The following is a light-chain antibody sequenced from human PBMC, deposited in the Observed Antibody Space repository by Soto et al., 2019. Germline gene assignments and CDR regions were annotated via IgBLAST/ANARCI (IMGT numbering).Light chain of an antibody. CDR2: DVS. CDR3: SSYTGSSIVV. V-gene: IGLV2-14*01. J-gene: IGLJ2*01. Sequence: QSALTQPASVSGSPGQSITISCTGTSSDVGAYNYVSWYQQYLGKAPKLMIYDVSNRPSGVSNRFSGSKSANTASLTISGLQAEDEADYYCSSYTGSSIVVFGGGTKLTVL. CDR1: SSDVGAYNY.